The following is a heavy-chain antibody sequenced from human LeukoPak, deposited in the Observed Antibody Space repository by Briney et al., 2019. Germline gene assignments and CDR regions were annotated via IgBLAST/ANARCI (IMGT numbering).Heavy chain of an antibody. CDR2: IYYSGST. CDR3: AKGSGSSWPYYYYYYMDV. CDR1: GGSIRSSSYY. J-gene: IGHJ6*03. D-gene: IGHD6-13*01. V-gene: IGHV4-39*07. Sequence: SETLSLTCTVSGGSIRSSSYYWGWIRQPPGKGLEWIGSIYYSGSTNYNPSLKSRVTISVDTSKNQFSLKLSSVTAADTAVYYCAKGSGSSWPYYYYYYMDVWGKGTTVTISS.